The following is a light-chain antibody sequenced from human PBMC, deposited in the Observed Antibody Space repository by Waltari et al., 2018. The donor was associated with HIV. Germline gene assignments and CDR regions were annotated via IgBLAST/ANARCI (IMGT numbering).Light chain of an antibody. V-gene: IGLV1-40*01. Sequence: QSVLTQPPSVSGAPGQRVTISCTGSSSNIGAGYDVPWYQQLPGTAPKLLIYGNSSRPSGVPDRFSGSKSGTSASLAITGLQPDDETDYYCQSYDSSLSNWVFGGGTKLTVL. J-gene: IGLJ3*02. CDR1: SSNIGAGYD. CDR2: GNS. CDR3: QSYDSSLSNWV.